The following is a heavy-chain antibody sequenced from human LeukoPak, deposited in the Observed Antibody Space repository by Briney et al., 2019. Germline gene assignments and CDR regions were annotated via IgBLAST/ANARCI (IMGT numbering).Heavy chain of an antibody. CDR3: VKGMGTPGDY. Sequence: GGSLRLSCAASGFSFSNYAMSWVRQAPAKGLEWVSTLTGGGSTIFYADSVKGRFTISIDNSANTLYLQMNSLRVEDTALYYCVKGMGTPGDYWGQGTLVTISS. J-gene: IGHJ4*02. CDR1: GFSFSNYA. V-gene: IGHV3-23*01. CDR2: LTGGGSTI. D-gene: IGHD7-27*01.